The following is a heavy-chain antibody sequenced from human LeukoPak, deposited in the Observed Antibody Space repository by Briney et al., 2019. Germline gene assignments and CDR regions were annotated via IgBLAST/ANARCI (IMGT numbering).Heavy chain of an antibody. D-gene: IGHD6-13*01. Sequence: GGSLRLSCAASGFTFSSYWMHWVRHAPGKGLVWVSRINTDGSSTSYADSVKGRFTISRDNAKNTLYLQMNSLRAEDTAVYYCARDRTEPYSSSWYSDYWGQGTLVTVSS. CDR2: INTDGSST. CDR3: ARDRTEPYSSSWYSDY. CDR1: GFTFSSYW. V-gene: IGHV3-74*01. J-gene: IGHJ4*02.